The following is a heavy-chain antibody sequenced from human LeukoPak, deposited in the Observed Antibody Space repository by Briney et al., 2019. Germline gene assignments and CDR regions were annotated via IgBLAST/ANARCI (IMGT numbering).Heavy chain of an antibody. CDR1: GGSISSSSYY. J-gene: IGHJ6*03. V-gene: IGHV4-39*07. D-gene: IGHD5-18*01. CDR3: ARARGLVDTAMVTTWDYYYMDV. Sequence: SETLSLTCTVSGGSISSSSYYWGWIRQPPGKGLEWIGSIYYSGSTYYNPSLKSRVTISVDTSKNQFSLKLSSVTAADTAVYYCARARGLVDTAMVTTWDYYYMDVWGKGTTVTVSS. CDR2: IYYSGST.